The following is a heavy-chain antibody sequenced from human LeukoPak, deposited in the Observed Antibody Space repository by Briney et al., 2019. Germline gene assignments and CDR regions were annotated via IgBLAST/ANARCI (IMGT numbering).Heavy chain of an antibody. CDR1: GFTFSSYG. V-gene: IGHV3-30*02. CDR2: IRYDGSNK. D-gene: IGHD3-16*02. CDR3: ARASGDPYYDYVWGSYRYNAFDI. J-gene: IGHJ3*02. Sequence: PGGSLRLSCAASGFTFSSYGMHWVRQAPGKGLEWVAFIRYDGSNKYYADSVKGRFTISRDNSKNTLYLQMNSLRAEDTAVYYCARASGDPYYDYVWGSYRYNAFDIWGQGTMVTVSS.